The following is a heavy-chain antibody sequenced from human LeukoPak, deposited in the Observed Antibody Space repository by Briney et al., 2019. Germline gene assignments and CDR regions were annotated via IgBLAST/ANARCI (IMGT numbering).Heavy chain of an antibody. D-gene: IGHD6-6*01. CDR3: ARDVPPYDAFDI. Sequence: PGGSLRLSCAASGFTFSSYGMHWVRQAPGKGLEWVAFIRYDGSNKYYADSVKGRFTISRDNSKNTLYLQMNSLRAEDTAVYYCARDVPPYDAFDIWGQGTMVTVSS. CDR1: GFTFSSYG. J-gene: IGHJ3*02. V-gene: IGHV3-30*02. CDR2: IRYDGSNK.